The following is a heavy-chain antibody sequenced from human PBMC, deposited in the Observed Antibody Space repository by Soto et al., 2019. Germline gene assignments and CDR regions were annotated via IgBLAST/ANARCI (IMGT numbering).Heavy chain of an antibody. J-gene: IGHJ6*04. V-gene: IGHV3-7*01. CDR1: GITFSKAW. Sequence: PGGSLRLSCAASGITFSKAWMTWVRQAPGKGLEWVANIKQDGSEKYYADSVKGRFTISRDNSKKSLYLQMNSLRAEDTAVYHCRKAGYYTGFDVWGKGPTVPVSP. CDR3: RKAGYYTGFDV. CDR2: IKQDGSEK.